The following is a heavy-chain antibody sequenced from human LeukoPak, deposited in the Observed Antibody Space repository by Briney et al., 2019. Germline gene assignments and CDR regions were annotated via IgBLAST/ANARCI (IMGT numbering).Heavy chain of an antibody. CDR3: AGGISATGGG. D-gene: IGHD6-13*01. J-gene: IGHJ3*01. CDR2: IDSDGSST. Sequence: PGGSLRLSCAASGFTFSRYWMHWVRQAPGKGLVWVSRIDSDGSSTGYTDSVKGRFTISRDNAKNTLYLQMNSLRAEDTAGYYCAGGISATGGGWGQGTMVSVCS. CDR1: GFTFSRYW. V-gene: IGHV3-74*01.